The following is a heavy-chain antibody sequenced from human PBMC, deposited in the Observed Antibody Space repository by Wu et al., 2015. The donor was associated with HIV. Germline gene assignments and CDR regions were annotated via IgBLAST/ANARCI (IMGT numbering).Heavy chain of an antibody. V-gene: IGHV1-2*02. J-gene: IGHJ4*02. Sequence: QVQLVQSGAEVKKPGASVKVSCKASGYTFIGYYVHWVRQAPGQGPEWMGWINPNSGVTKYAQKFQDRVTMTRDTSISTASMGLISLRFDDTAVYYCAKSREYSGYEIDYWGQGTLVTVSS. CDR2: INPNSGVT. CDR3: AKSREYSGYEIDY. D-gene: IGHD5-12*01. CDR1: GYTFIGYY.